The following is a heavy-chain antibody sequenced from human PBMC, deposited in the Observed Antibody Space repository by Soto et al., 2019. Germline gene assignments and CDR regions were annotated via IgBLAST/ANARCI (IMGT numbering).Heavy chain of an antibody. CDR2: IYYGGSS. D-gene: IGHD2-15*01. V-gene: IGHV4-61*01. CDR1: GGSVSSSSHY. J-gene: IGHJ6*02. Sequence: SETLSLTCTVSGGSVSSSSHYWSWIRQPPGKGLEWIGYIYYGGSSNKSPSLKSRVTMSLDTSKNQFSLMLSSVTAADTAVYYCARVSCGGSCYVAYYGMDVWGQGTTVTVSS. CDR3: ARVSCGGSCYVAYYGMDV.